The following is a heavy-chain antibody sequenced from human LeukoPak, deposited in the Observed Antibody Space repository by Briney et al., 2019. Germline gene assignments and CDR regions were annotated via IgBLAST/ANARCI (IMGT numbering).Heavy chain of an antibody. J-gene: IGHJ6*02. Sequence: ASVKVSCKASGGTFSSYAISWVRQAPGQGLEWMGRIIPILGIANYAQKFQGRVTITADKSTSTAYMELSSLRSEDTAVYYCARDTAMVTFLFNYYYYGMDVWGQGTTVTVSS. CDR3: ARDTAMVTFLFNYYYYGMDV. CDR1: GGTFSSYA. D-gene: IGHD5-18*01. CDR2: IIPILGIA. V-gene: IGHV1-69*04.